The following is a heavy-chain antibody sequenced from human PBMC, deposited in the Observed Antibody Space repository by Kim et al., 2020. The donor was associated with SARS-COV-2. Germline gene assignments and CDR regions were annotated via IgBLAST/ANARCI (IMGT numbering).Heavy chain of an antibody. V-gene: IGHV1-69*13. J-gene: IGHJ6*02. D-gene: IGHD3-10*01. Sequence: SVKVSCKASGGTFSSYAISWVRQAPGQGLEWMGGIIPIFGTANYAQKFQGRVTITADESTSTAYMELSSLRSEDTAVYYCARERETYYYGSGSYSYYYYYGMDVWGQGTTVTVSS. CDR3: ARERETYYYGSGSYSYYYYYGMDV. CDR1: GGTFSSYA. CDR2: IIPIFGTA.